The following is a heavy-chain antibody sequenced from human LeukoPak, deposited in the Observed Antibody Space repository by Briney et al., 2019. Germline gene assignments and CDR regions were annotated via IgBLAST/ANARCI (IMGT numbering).Heavy chain of an antibody. CDR1: GFTFSSYS. CDR3: ARDRSGGDYGMDV. CDR2: ISSSSSYI. D-gene: IGHD3-10*01. Sequence: GGSLRLSCAASGFTFSSYSMNWVRQAPGKGLEWVSSISSSSSYIYYADSVKGRFTISRDNAKNSLYLQMNSLRAEDTAVYYCARDRSGGDYGMDVWGKGTTVTVSS. V-gene: IGHV3-21*01. J-gene: IGHJ6*04.